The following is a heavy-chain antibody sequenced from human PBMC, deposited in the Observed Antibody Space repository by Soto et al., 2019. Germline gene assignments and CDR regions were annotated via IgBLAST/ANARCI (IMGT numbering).Heavy chain of an antibody. CDR2: IKQDGSEK. J-gene: IGHJ3*02. CDR3: ARGFNSALDI. V-gene: IGHV3-7*01. CDR1: GFLFSSYW. Sequence: PGGSLRLSCAATGFLFSSYWMSWVRQAPGKGLEWVANIKQDGSEKYYVDSAKGRFTISRDNAKNSLHLQMNSLRAEDTAVYYCARGFNSALDIWGQGKMVTVSS.